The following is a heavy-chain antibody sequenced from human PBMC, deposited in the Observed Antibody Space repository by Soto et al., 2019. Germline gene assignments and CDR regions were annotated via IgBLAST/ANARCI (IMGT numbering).Heavy chain of an antibody. V-gene: IGHV4-31*03. CDR1: GGSISSGGYY. CDR3: ARGDYSNGFDY. J-gene: IGHJ4*02. CDR2: IYYSGST. Sequence: NPSETLSLTCTVSGGSISSGGYYWSWIRQHPGKGLEWIGYIYYSGSTYYNPSLKSRVTISVDTSKNQFSLKLSSVTAADTAVYYCARGDYSNGFDYWGQGTLVTVS. D-gene: IGHD4-4*01.